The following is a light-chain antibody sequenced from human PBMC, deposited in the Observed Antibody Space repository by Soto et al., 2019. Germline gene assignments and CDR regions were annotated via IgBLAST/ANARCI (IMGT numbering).Light chain of an antibody. CDR2: DVS. V-gene: IGLV2-11*01. J-gene: IGLJ3*02. CDR1: SSDVGGSNY. CDR3: CSYAGTGTHIFVV. Sequence: QSALTQPRSVSGSPGQSVTISCSGTSSDVGGSNYVSWYQQHPGKAPKLMIYDVSERPSGVPDRFSGSKSGNTASLTISGLQAEDEADYFCCSYAGTGTHIFVVFGGGTKLTVL.